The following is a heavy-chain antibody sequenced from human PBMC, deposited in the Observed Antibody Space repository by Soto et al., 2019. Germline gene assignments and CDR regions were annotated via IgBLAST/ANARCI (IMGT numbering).Heavy chain of an antibody. CDR1: GGTFSSYA. Sequence: QVQLVQSGAEVKKPGSSVKVSCKASGGTFSSYAISWVRQAPGQGLEWMGGIIPIFGTANYAQKFQGGVTITADESTSTAYMELSSLRSEDTAVYYCARDRPALLLTYYGMDVWGQGTTVTVSS. V-gene: IGHV1-69*01. J-gene: IGHJ6*02. D-gene: IGHD2-15*01. CDR3: ARDRPALLLTYYGMDV. CDR2: IIPIFGTA.